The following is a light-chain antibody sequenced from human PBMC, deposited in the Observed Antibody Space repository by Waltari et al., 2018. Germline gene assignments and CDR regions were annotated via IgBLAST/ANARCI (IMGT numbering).Light chain of an antibody. J-gene: IGLJ2*01. CDR2: EDN. V-gene: IGLV3-25*03. CDR3: QTADTSGTFPI. Sequence: SYELTQPPSMSLSPGQTARITCSGDALANRHINWYQQKAGQAPVLVIYEDNERTSGIPGRFSGSTSGTTVTLTITGVQSEDQADYYCQTADTSGTFPIFGGGTKLTVL. CDR1: ALANRH.